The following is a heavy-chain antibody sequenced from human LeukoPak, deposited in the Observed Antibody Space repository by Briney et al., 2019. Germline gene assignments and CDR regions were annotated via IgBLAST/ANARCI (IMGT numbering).Heavy chain of an antibody. CDR1: GFTFSSYA. V-gene: IGHV3-30-3*01. J-gene: IGHJ4*02. CDR3: ARDGGSGSPKIRYDF. Sequence: GGSLRLSCAASGFTFSSYAMHWVRQAPGKGLEWVAVISYDGSNKYYADSVKGRFTISRDNSKNTLYLQMNSLRVEDTAVYYCARDGGSGSPKIRYDFWGQGTLATVSS. D-gene: IGHD3-10*01. CDR2: ISYDGSNK.